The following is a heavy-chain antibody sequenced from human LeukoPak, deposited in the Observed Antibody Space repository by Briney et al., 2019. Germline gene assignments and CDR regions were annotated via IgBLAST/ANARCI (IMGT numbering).Heavy chain of an antibody. CDR3: AKVQGDWFDP. CDR2: ISGSGGST. V-gene: IGHV3-23*01. D-gene: IGHD3-16*01. Sequence: GGSLRLSCAASGFTFSSYAMSWVRQAPGKGLERVSAISGSGGSTYYADSVKGRFTISRDDSKNTLYLQMNSLRAEDTAVYYCAKVQGDWFDPWGQGTLVTVSS. CDR1: GFTFSSYA. J-gene: IGHJ5*02.